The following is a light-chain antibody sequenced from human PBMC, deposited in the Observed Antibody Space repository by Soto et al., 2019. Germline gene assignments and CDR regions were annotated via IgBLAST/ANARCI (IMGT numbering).Light chain of an antibody. CDR1: QSVSSY. CDR3: QQRSDWPST. V-gene: IGKV3-11*01. Sequence: EIVLTQSQATLSLSPGERATLSCRASQSVSSYLAWYQQKPGQAPRLLIYDASNRATGIPARFSGSGSGTDFTLTISSLEPDDFAVYYCQQRSDWPSTFGGGTKVQIK. J-gene: IGKJ4*01. CDR2: DAS.